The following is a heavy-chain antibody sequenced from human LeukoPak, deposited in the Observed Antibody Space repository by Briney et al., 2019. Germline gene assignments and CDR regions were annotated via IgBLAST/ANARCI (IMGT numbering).Heavy chain of an antibody. CDR1: GGSISSGGYY. D-gene: IGHD6-19*01. CDR2: IYYSGST. V-gene: IGHV4-31*03. CDR3: ARESSSEWFDP. J-gene: IGHJ5*02. Sequence: PSETLSLTCTVSGGSISSGGYYWSWIRQHPGKGLEWIRYIYYSGSTYYNPSLKSRVTISVDTSKNQFSLKLSSVTAADTAVYYCARESSSEWFDPWGQGTLVTVSS.